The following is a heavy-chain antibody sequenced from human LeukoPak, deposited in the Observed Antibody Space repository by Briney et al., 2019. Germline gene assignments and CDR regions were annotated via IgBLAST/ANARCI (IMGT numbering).Heavy chain of an antibody. V-gene: IGHV3-48*01. CDR2: ISSSGSTI. J-gene: IGHJ4*02. Sequence: PGGSLRLSCAVSGFTFSTYSMNWVRQAPGKGLEWISYISSSGSTINYADSVKGRFTISRDNAKNSLYLQMNSLRAEDTAVYYCASSYDSSGYYPYYFDYWGQGTLVTVPS. D-gene: IGHD3-22*01. CDR1: GFTFSTYS. CDR3: ASSYDSSGYYPYYFDY.